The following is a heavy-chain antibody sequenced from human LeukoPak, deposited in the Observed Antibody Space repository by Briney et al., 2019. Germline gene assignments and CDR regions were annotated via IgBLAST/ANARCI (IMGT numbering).Heavy chain of an antibody. CDR1: GFTFSNYA. CDR3: AKGVIPAVDY. V-gene: IGHV3-23*01. CDR2: ISGSGGST. J-gene: IGHJ4*02. D-gene: IGHD2-2*01. Sequence: PGGSLRLSCAASGFTFSNYAMSWVRQAPGKGLEWVSGISGSGGSTYYADSVKGRFTISRDNSKDTLYLQMNSLRAEDTAVYHCAKGVIPAVDYWGQGTLVTVSS.